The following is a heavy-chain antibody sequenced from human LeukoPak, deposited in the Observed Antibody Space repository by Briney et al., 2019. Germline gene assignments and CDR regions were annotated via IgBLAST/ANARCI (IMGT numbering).Heavy chain of an antibody. J-gene: IGHJ4*02. CDR2: ISGSASST. CDR1: GFTFSIYA. CDR3: ARSITSGGGYYYSIFDY. D-gene: IGHD3-22*01. Sequence: GGSLRLSCEASGFTFSIYAMSWVRQAPGKGLEWVSVISGSASSTYYADSVKGRFTISRDNAKNSLYLQMNSLRAEDTAVYYCARSITSGGGYYYSIFDYWGQGTLVTVSS. V-gene: IGHV3-23*01.